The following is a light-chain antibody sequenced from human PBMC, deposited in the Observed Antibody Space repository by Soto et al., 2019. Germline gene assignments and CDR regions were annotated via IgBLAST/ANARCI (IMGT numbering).Light chain of an antibody. CDR3: QSYDSSLTTFV. V-gene: IGLV1-40*01. CDR2: GDN. CDR1: SSSIGAEYD. Sequence: QSVLTQPPSVSGAPGQRVAISCTRSSSSIGAEYDVHWYQQLPGTAPKRLIYGDNNRPSGVPDRFSGSKSGTSASLAITGLQPEDEADYYCQSYDSSLTTFVLGTGTKVTVL. J-gene: IGLJ1*01.